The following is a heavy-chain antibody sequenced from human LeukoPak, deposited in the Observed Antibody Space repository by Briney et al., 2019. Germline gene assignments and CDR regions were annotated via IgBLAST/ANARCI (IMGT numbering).Heavy chain of an antibody. D-gene: IGHD4-17*01. V-gene: IGHV3-7*01. CDR1: GFTFSSYA. CDR3: ARDGDYVFDY. Sequence: GGSPRLSCAASGFTFSSYAISWVRQAPGKGLEWVANIKQDGSEKYYVDSVKGRFTISRDNAKNSLYLQMNSLRAEDTAVYYCARDGDYVFDYWGQGTLVTVSS. J-gene: IGHJ4*02. CDR2: IKQDGSEK.